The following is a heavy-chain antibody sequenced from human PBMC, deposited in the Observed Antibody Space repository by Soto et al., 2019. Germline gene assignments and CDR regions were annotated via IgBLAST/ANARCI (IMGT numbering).Heavy chain of an antibody. CDR2: IKHKVYGGAA. CDR1: GFTFGDYS. Sequence: PGGSLRLSCTTSGFTFGDYSMSWFRQAPGKGLEWVGVIKHKVYGGAAEHAASVKGRFTISRDDSKSIAYLQMNSLKTEDTAVYYCTRVGNGYDSPFYWGQGTLVTVS. CDR3: TRVGNGYDSPFY. D-gene: IGHD5-12*01. J-gene: IGHJ4*02. V-gene: IGHV3-49*03.